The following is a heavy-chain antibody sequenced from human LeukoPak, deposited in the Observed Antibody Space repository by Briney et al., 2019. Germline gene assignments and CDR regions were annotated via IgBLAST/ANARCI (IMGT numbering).Heavy chain of an antibody. J-gene: IGHJ4*02. CDR1: GYTFTSYD. D-gene: IGHD3-3*01. Sequence: GASVKVSCKASGYTFTSYDINWVRQATGQGLEWMGWMNPNSGNTGYAQKFQGRVTITRNTSISTAYMELSSLRSEDTAVYYCARVGIDYDFWSGYYVWGQGTLVTVSS. CDR2: MNPNSGNT. CDR3: ARVGIDYDFWSGYYV. V-gene: IGHV1-8*03.